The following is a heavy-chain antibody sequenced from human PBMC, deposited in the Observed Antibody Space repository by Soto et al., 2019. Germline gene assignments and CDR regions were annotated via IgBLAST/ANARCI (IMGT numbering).Heavy chain of an antibody. CDR2: IWYDGSNK. J-gene: IGHJ5*02. CDR3: ARSGPLIAAPSWFDP. Sequence: GGSLRLSCAASGFTFSSYGMHWVRQAPGKGLEWVAVIWYDGSNKYYADSVKGRFTISRDNYKNTRYLQMNSLRAEDTAVYYCARSGPLIAAPSWFDPWGQGTLVTVSS. V-gene: IGHV3-33*01. CDR1: GFTFSSYG. D-gene: IGHD6-6*01.